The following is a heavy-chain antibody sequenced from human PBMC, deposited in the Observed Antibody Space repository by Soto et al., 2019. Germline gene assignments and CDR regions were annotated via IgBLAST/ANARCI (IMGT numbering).Heavy chain of an antibody. J-gene: IGHJ6*02. V-gene: IGHV1-18*04. CDR2: ISAYNGNT. D-gene: IGHD2-15*01. CDR1: GYTFTSYG. Sequence: QVQLVQSGAEVKRPGASVKVSCKASGYTFTSYGISWVRQAPGQGLDWMGWISAYNGNTKYAQDLQGRVTMTTDTSTSTAYMELRSLRSDDTAMYYCARFSGGSYNTYYFHYGMDVWGQGTTVTVSS. CDR3: ARFSGGSYNTYYFHYGMDV.